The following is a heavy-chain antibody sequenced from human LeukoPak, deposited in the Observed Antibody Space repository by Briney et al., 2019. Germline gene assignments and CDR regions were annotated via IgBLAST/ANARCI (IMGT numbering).Heavy chain of an antibody. J-gene: IGHJ4*02. CDR3: AREGEIVNTGYFEY. CDR1: GFTFSNYA. V-gene: IGHV3-30*02. D-gene: IGHD1-1*01. Sequence: GGSLRLSCAASGFTFSNYAMNWVRRAPGKGLEWVAFIRHDGSIKYYADSVKGRFTIFRDDPKNTVYLQMNNQRVEDTAVYYCAREGEIVNTGYFEYWGQGTLVTVSS. CDR2: IRHDGSIK.